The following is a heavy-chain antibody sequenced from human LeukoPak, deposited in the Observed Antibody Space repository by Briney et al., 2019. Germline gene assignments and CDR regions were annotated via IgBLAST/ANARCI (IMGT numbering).Heavy chain of an antibody. V-gene: IGHV4-59*01. CDR3: ARVGVAARNDYFDY. Sequence: KSSETLSPTCTVSGGSISSYYWSWIRQPPGKGLEWIGYIYYSGSTNYNPSLKSRVTISVDTSKNQFSLKLSSVTAADTAVYYCARVGVAARNDYFDYWGQGTLVTVSS. D-gene: IGHD6-6*01. CDR2: IYYSGST. CDR1: GGSISSYY. J-gene: IGHJ4*02.